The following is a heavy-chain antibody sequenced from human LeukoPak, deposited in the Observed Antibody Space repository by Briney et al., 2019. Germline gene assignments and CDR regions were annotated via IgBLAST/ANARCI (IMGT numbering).Heavy chain of an antibody. CDR1: GDSISSSHYY. V-gene: IGHV4-39*02. D-gene: IGHD4-11*01. CDR3: VRDYSNFVQGD. CDR2: IYSGGET. Sequence: PSETLSLSCTVSGDSISSSHYYWGWIRQSPGKGLEWIGSIYSGGETHYNPSLNSRVTIFLDTSKNRFSLNLISVTATDTAVYYCVRDYSNFVQGDWGQGTLVTVSS. J-gene: IGHJ4*02.